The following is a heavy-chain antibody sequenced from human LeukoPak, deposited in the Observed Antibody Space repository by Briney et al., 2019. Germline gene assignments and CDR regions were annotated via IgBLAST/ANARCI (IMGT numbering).Heavy chain of an antibody. CDR2: IWYGGSNK. J-gene: IGHJ4*02. CDR3: AKGQPSGALDY. D-gene: IGHD3-10*01. V-gene: IGHV3-30*02. Sequence: GGSLRLSCATSGFTFSGYGMHWVRQAPGKGLEWVTVIWYGGSNKYYADSVKGRFTISRDNSKNTLYLQMNSLRAEDTAVYYCAKGQPSGALDYWGQGTLVTVSS. CDR1: GFTFSGYG.